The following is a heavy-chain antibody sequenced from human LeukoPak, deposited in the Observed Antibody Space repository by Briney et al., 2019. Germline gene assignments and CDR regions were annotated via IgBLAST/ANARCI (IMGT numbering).Heavy chain of an antibody. CDR3: AKDRYSGSYSYYFDY. J-gene: IGHJ4*02. D-gene: IGHD1-26*01. CDR1: GFTFSSYA. V-gene: IGHV3-23*01. CDR2: ISGSGGST. Sequence: PGGSLRLSCAASGFTFSSYAMSWVRQAPGKGLEWVSAISGSGGSTYYADSVKGRFTISRDNSKNTLYLQMNSLRAEDTAVYYCAKDRYSGSYSYYFDYWGQGTLVTVSS.